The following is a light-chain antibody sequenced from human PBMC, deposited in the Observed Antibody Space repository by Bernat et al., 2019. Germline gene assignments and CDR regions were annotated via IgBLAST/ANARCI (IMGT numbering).Light chain of an antibody. CDR3: QQYGGPTMGIT. J-gene: IGKJ4*01. CDR2: GAF. Sequence: EIVLTQSPGTLSLSPGERATLSCRASQSVSRNYLAWYQQKPGQAPRLLVYGAFRRATGIPDRFSGSGSGTDFTLTINRLEPEDFAVYYCQQYGGPTMGITFGGGTKVEIK. V-gene: IGKV3-20*01. CDR1: QSVSRNY.